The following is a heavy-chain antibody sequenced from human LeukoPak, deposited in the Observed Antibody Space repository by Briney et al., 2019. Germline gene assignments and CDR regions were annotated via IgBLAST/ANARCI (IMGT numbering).Heavy chain of an antibody. CDR3: TTTVGYTGYDWGY. CDR1: GFTFSSYW. CDR2: INTDGSST. D-gene: IGHD5-12*01. J-gene: IGHJ4*02. V-gene: IGHV3-74*01. Sequence: GGSLRLSCAASGFTFSSYWMHWVRQAPGKGLVWVSRINTDGSSTSYADSVKGRFTISRDNAKNTLYLQMNSLRTEDTAVYYCTTTVGYTGYDWGYWGQGTLITVSS.